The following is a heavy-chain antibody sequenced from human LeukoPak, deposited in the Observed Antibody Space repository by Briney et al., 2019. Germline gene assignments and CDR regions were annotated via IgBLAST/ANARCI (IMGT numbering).Heavy chain of an antibody. V-gene: IGHV3-30*04. J-gene: IGHJ4*02. CDR1: GFTFSSYA. CDR3: ARDQCTNGVCLDY. D-gene: IGHD2-8*01. Sequence: PGGSLRLSCAASGFTFSSYAMHWVRQAPGKGLEWVAVISYDGSNKYYADSVKGRFTISRDNSKNTLYLQMNSLRAEDTAVYYCARDQCTNGVCLDYWGQGTLVTVSS. CDR2: ISYDGSNK.